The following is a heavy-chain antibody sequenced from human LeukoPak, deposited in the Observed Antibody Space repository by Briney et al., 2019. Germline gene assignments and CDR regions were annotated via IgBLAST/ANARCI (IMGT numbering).Heavy chain of an antibody. CDR3: ARAVAGTHWLDS. CDR1: GFTFSIYD. Sequence: GGSLRLSCAASGFTFSIYDMHWVRQVTGKGLEWVSGIDTAGGTYYPDSVKGRFTMSREDAKNSLHLQMNSLRAGDTAVYYCARAVAGTHWLDSWGQGTLVTVSS. V-gene: IGHV3-13*01. J-gene: IGHJ5*01. D-gene: IGHD6-19*01. CDR2: IDTAGGT.